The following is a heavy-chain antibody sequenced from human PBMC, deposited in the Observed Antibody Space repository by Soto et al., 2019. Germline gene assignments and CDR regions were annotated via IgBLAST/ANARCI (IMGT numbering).Heavy chain of an antibody. CDR3: ARDKGDDSSGVDY. Sequence: QVQLVESGGGLVKPGGSLRLSCAASGFTFSDYYMSWIRQAPGKGLEWVSYISSSSSYTNYADSVKGRFTISRDNAKNSMYLQMNSLRAEDTAVYYCARDKGDDSSGVDYWGQGTLVTVSS. CDR2: ISSSSSYT. J-gene: IGHJ4*02. CDR1: GFTFSDYY. D-gene: IGHD3-22*01. V-gene: IGHV3-11*06.